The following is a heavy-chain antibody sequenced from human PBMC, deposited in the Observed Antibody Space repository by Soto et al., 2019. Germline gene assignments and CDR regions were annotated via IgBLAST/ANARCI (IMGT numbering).Heavy chain of an antibody. CDR2: AYYSEST. CDR1: GGSIRSSTYQ. V-gene: IGHV4-39*02. D-gene: IGHD3-3*01. J-gene: IGHJ4*02. Sequence: SETLSLTCTVSGGSIRSSTYQWGWIRQPPGRGLEWIGSAYYSESTYYNPSLKSRVAVSVDTSKNQFSLKVTSVTAADTAVYYCARGMYYDFWSGYYTIGGGYYFDYWGQGTLVTVSS. CDR3: ARGMYYDFWSGYYTIGGGYYFDY.